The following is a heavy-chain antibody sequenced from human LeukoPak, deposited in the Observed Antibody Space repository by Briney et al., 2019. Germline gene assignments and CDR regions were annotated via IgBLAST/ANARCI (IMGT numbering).Heavy chain of an antibody. CDR2: IYYSGST. Sequence: SETLSLTCTVSGGSISSYYWSWIRQPPGKGLEWIGYIYYSGSTNYNPSLKSRVTISVDTSKNQFSLKLSSVTAADTAVYYCARGSDIVVVPAATYYYYGMDVWGQGTTVTVS. CDR1: GGSISSYY. CDR3: ARGSDIVVVPAATYYYYGMDV. D-gene: IGHD2-2*01. J-gene: IGHJ6*02. V-gene: IGHV4-59*01.